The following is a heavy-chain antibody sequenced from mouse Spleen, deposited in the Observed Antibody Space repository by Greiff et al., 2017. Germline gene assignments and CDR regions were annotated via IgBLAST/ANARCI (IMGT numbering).Heavy chain of an antibody. J-gene: IGHJ4*01. V-gene: IGHV1-5*01. Sequence: VQLQQSGTVLARPGASVKMSCKTSGYTFTSYWMHWVKQRPGQGLEWIGAIYPGNSDTSYNQKFKGKAKLTAVTSASTAYMELSSLTNEDSAVYYCTRRAYYSNYVGAMDYWGQGTSVTVSS. CDR2: IYPGNSDT. D-gene: IGHD2-5*01. CDR3: TRRAYYSNYVGAMDY. CDR1: GYTFTSYW.